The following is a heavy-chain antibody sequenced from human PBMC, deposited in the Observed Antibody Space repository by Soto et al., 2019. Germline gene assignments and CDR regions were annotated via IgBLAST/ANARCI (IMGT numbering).Heavy chain of an antibody. J-gene: IGHJ4*02. CDR1: GYAFTSYS. CDR2: ISTYSGKT. D-gene: IGHD2-21*02. V-gene: IGHV1-18*01. Sequence: QVQLVQSGTEVKKSGASVKVSCKASGYAFTSYSVSWVRQAPGQGLEWMGSISTYSGKTNYVQSLQGRVTMTTDTSTTTASLDLRSLRPDDTAIYYCARRYGDPSSSAGFDYWGQGTLVTVSS. CDR3: ARRYGDPSSSAGFDY.